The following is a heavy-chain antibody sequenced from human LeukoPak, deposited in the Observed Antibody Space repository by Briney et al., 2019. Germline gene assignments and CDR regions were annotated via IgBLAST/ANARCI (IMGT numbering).Heavy chain of an antibody. D-gene: IGHD6-13*01. Sequence: GGSLRLSCAASGFTFSSYSMNWVRQAPGKGLEWVSSISSSSSYIYYADSVKGRFTISRDNAKNSLYLQMNSLRAEDTAVYYCARDPKGAAAAPFDYWGQGTLVTVSS. V-gene: IGHV3-21*01. CDR2: ISSSSSYI. J-gene: IGHJ4*02. CDR1: GFTFSSYS. CDR3: ARDPKGAAAAPFDY.